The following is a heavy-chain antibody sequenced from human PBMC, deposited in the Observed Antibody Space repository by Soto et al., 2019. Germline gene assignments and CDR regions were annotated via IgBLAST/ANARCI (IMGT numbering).Heavy chain of an antibody. V-gene: IGHV3-30-3*01. Sequence: GGSLRLSCAASGFTFSSYAMSWVRQAPGKGLEWVAVISYDENKKYYADSVKGRFTISRDNSKNTLYLQMNSLRAEDTAVYYCARELDSSGYYSLPYYYYGMDVWGQGTTVTVSS. CDR1: GFTFSSYA. J-gene: IGHJ6*02. CDR3: ARELDSSGYYSLPYYYYGMDV. CDR2: ISYDENKK. D-gene: IGHD3-22*01.